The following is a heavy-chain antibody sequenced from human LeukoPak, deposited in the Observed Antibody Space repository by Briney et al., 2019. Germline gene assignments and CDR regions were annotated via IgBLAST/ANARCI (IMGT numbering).Heavy chain of an antibody. CDR3: ARGSSGWYLYYFDY. D-gene: IGHD6-19*01. J-gene: IGHJ4*02. CDR1: GFTFSSYA. CDR2: ISYDGSNK. V-gene: IGHV3-30*04. Sequence: PGGSLRLSCAASGFTFSSYATHWVRQAPGKGLEWXXVISYDGSNKYYADSVEGRFTISRDNSKNTLYLQMNSLRAEDTAVYYCARGSSGWYLYYFDYWGQGTLVTVSS.